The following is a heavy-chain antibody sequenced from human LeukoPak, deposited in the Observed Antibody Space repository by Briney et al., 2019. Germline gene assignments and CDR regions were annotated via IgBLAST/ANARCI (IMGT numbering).Heavy chain of an antibody. CDR2: ISAYNGNT. J-gene: IGHJ6*02. Sequence: EASVKVSCKASGYTFTSYGISWVRQAPGQGLEWMGWISAYNGNTNYAQKLQGRVTMTTDTSTSTAYKELRSLRSDDTAVYYCARDQDFWSGYYYYGMDVWGQGTTVTVSS. V-gene: IGHV1-18*01. D-gene: IGHD3-3*01. CDR1: GYTFTSYG. CDR3: ARDQDFWSGYYYYGMDV.